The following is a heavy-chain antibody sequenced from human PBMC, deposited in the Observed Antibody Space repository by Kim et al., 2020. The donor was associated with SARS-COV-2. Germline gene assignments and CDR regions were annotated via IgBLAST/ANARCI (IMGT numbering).Heavy chain of an antibody. V-gene: IGHV3-9*01. D-gene: IGHD6-19*01. J-gene: IGHJ4*02. Sequence: GGSLRLSCAASGFTFDDYAMHWVRQAPGKGLEWVSGISWNSGSIGYADSVKGRFTISRDNAKNSLYLQMNSLRAEDTALYYCAKERNPWLVQYYFDYWGQGTLVTVSS. CDR1: GFTFDDYA. CDR3: AKERNPWLVQYYFDY. CDR2: ISWNSGSI.